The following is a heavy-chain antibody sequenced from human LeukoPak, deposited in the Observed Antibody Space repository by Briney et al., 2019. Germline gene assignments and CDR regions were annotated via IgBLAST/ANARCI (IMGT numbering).Heavy chain of an antibody. Sequence: ASVNVSCKASGYTFTTYGITWVRPAPGQGLEWMGWISGYNGNTIYAQKLQGRVTMTTDTSTSTAYMGLRSLRSDDTAVYYCARGDYGGNPDYCGQGTLVTVSS. CDR1: GYTFTTYG. V-gene: IGHV1-18*01. CDR3: ARGDYGGNPDY. J-gene: IGHJ4*02. D-gene: IGHD4-23*01. CDR2: ISGYNGNT.